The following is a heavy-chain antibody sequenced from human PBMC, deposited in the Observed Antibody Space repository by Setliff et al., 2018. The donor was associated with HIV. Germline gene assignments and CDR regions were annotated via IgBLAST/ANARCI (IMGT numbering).Heavy chain of an antibody. D-gene: IGHD1-26*01. Sequence: PGGSLRLSCTVSGFIFRDYWFHWVRQAPGKGLVWLSRISLDGSRADYADSVKGRFTISRDNGKNTLYLQMNSLRAEDSAVYFCARVGLGGAFDIWGQGTKVTVS. CDR2: ISLDGSRA. V-gene: IGHV3-74*01. CDR3: ARVGLGGAFDI. CDR1: GFIFRDYW. J-gene: IGHJ3*02.